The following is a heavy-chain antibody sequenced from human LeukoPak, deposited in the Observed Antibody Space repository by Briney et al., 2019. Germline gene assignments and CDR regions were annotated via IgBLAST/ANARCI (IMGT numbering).Heavy chain of an antibody. V-gene: IGHV1-2*02. J-gene: IGHJ3*02. Sequence: ASVKVSCKASGYIFTDYYIHWVRQAPRQGLEWMGWIDPKSGGTKIIQKFQGRVTMTRDTSSNTAYMEVSRLTFDDTAVYYCAREDIVVIPADNGALDIWGQGTGVTVSS. CDR2: IDPKSGGT. CDR1: GYIFTDYY. CDR3: AREDIVVIPADNGALDI. D-gene: IGHD2-2*01.